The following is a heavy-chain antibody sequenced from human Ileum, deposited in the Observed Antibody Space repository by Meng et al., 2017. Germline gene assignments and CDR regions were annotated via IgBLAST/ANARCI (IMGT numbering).Heavy chain of an antibody. CDR3: ARGGGRYGPDFDY. J-gene: IGHJ4*02. CDR1: GGSFSGYY. CDR2: INHSGST. Sequence: VQLQQWGAGLLKPSETLSPTCAVYGGSFSGYYWSWIRQPPGKGLEWIGEINHSGSTNYNPSLKSRVTISVDTSKNQFSLKLSSVTAADTAVYYCARGGGRYGPDFDYWGQGTLVTVSS. V-gene: IGHV4-34*01. D-gene: IGHD3-16*01.